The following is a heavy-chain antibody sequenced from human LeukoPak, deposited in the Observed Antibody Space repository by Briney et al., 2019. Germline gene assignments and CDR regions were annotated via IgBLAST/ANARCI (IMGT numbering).Heavy chain of an antibody. CDR3: ARDKGIAVAPFDY. V-gene: IGHV3-21*01. D-gene: IGHD6-19*01. CDR2: ISSSSSYI. Sequence: GGSLRLSCAASGFTFSSYSMNWVRQAPGKGLEWVSSISSSSSYIYYADSVKGRFTIPRDNAKNSLYLQMNSLRAEDTAVYYCARDKGIAVAPFDYWGQGTLVTVSS. J-gene: IGHJ4*02. CDR1: GFTFSSYS.